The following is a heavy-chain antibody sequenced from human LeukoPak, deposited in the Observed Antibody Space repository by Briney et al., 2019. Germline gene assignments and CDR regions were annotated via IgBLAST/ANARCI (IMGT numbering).Heavy chain of an antibody. V-gene: IGHV3-74*01. J-gene: IGHJ4*02. Sequence: GGSLRLSCAASGFTFSSYWMHWVRQVPGKGLVWVSRIGTDGSSTTYADYVKGRFTISRDNAKNTLYLQMNSLRAEDTAVYYCAREGRIGSSGSTPQVWGQGTLVTVSS. CDR2: IGTDGSST. D-gene: IGHD3-22*01. CDR3: AREGRIGSSGSTPQV. CDR1: GFTFSSYW.